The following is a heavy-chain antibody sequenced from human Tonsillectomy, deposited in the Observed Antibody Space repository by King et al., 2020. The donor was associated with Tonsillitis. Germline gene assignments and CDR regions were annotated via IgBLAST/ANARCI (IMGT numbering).Heavy chain of an antibody. Sequence: QLQESGPGLVKPSETLSLTCTVSGGSISSSSYSWGWIRQPPGKGLEWIGSIYYSGSTYYNPSLKSRVTISIDTSKNQFSLRLNSVTAADTAVYYCAGGIYSSGWFFDYWGQGTLVTVSS. D-gene: IGHD6-19*01. CDR2: IYYSGST. CDR3: AGGIYSSGWFFDY. V-gene: IGHV4-39*07. CDR1: GGSISSSSYS. J-gene: IGHJ4*02.